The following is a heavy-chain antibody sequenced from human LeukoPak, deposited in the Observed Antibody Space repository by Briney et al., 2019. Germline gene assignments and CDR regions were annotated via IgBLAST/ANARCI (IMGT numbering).Heavy chain of an antibody. D-gene: IGHD1-26*01. CDR2: MHYSGSP. J-gene: IGHJ4*02. Sequence: SETLSLTCTVSGVSITSYFWSWIRRPPGKGLEWIGYMHYSGSPTYNPSLKSRVTISVDTSKNQFSLRLTSVTAADTAIYYCVRDIRMVGATHYFDYWGQGTLVTVSS. CDR3: VRDIRMVGATHYFDY. CDR1: GVSITSYF. V-gene: IGHV4-59*01.